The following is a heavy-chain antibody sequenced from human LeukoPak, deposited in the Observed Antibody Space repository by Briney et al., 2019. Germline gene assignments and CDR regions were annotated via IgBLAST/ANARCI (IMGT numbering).Heavy chain of an antibody. V-gene: IGHV1-69*05. CDR2: IIPIFGTA. CDR3: ARDFRDDDFWSGYYRGYYYYYMDV. CDR1: GGTFSSYA. Sequence: GASVKVSCKASGGTFSSYAISWVRQAPGQGLEWMGRIIPIFGTANYAQKFQGRVTITTDESTSTAYMELSSLRSEDTAVYYCARDFRDDDFWSGYYRGYYYYYMDVWGKGTTVTVSS. J-gene: IGHJ6*03. D-gene: IGHD3-3*01.